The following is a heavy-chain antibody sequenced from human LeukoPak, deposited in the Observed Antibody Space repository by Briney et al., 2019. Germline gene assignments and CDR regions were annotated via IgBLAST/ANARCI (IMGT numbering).Heavy chain of an antibody. Sequence: LSLTCTVSRGSITTYYWSWIRQPPGKGLEWVSYINTDSSDIHYADSVKGRFTISRDNARNTLYLQLSSLRAEDSGVYYCARDTFQPGLIDSWGQGTLVTVSS. CDR3: ARDTFQPGLIDS. CDR1: RGSITTYY. CDR2: INTDSSDI. D-gene: IGHD2-2*01. V-gene: IGHV3-11*06. J-gene: IGHJ4*02.